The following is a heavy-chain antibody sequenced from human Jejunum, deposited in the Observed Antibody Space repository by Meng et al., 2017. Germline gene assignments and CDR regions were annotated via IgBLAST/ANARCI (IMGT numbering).Heavy chain of an antibody. J-gene: IGHJ4*02. CDR3: ARALARYGAYDVDY. D-gene: IGHD4-17*01. Sequence: EVQLVESGGGLGQPGGSLRLPCAASGFTFSTYWMHWVRQASGKGLVWVSCISSDGSSTTYADSVKGRFTISRDNAKNTLYLQMNSLRAEDTAVYYCARALARYGAYDVDYWGQGTLVTVSS. V-gene: IGHV3-74*01. CDR1: GFTFSTYW. CDR2: ISSDGSST.